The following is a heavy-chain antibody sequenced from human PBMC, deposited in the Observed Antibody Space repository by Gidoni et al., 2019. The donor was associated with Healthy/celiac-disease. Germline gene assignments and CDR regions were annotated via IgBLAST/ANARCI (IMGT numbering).Heavy chain of an antibody. V-gene: IGHV4-34*01. D-gene: IGHD3-10*01. CDR2: INHSGST. CDR1: GGSFSGYY. Sequence: QVQLQQWGAGLLKPSETLSLTCAVYGGSFSGYYWSWIRQPPGKGLEWIGKINHSGSTNYNPSLKSRVTISVDTSKNQFSLKLSSVTAADTAVYYCARAAELLWFGESESRFDPWGQGTLVTVSS. J-gene: IGHJ5*02. CDR3: ARAAELLWFGESESRFDP.